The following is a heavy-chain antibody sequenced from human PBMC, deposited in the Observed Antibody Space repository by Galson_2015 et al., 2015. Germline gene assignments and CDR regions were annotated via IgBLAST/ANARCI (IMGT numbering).Heavy chain of an antibody. Sequence: SLRLSCAASGFTFSSYGMHWVRQAPGKGLEWVAVISYDGSNKYYADSVKGRFTISRDNSKNTLYLQMNSLRAEDTAVYYCARDGTGTTEFDWFDPWGQGTLVTVSS. V-gene: IGHV3-30*03. D-gene: IGHD1-7*01. J-gene: IGHJ5*02. CDR3: ARDGTGTTEFDWFDP. CDR2: ISYDGSNK. CDR1: GFTFSSYG.